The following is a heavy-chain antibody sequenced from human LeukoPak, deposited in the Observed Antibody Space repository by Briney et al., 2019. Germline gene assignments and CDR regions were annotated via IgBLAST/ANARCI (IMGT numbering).Heavy chain of an antibody. J-gene: IGHJ3*02. V-gene: IGHV1-69*06. CDR1: GGTFSSYA. CDR2: IIPIFGTA. D-gene: IGHD6-13*01. CDR3: AKDRAAAGGDDAFDI. Sequence: SVKVSCKASGGTFSSYAISWVRQAPGQGLEWMGGIIPIFGTANYAQKFQGRVTITADKSTSTAYMELSSLRSEDTAVYYCAKDRAAAGGDDAFDIWGQGTMVTISS.